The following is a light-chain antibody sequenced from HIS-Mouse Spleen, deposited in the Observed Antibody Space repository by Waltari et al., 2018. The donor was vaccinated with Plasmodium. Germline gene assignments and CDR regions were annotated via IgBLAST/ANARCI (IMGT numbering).Light chain of an antibody. Sequence: EIVMTQSPATLSVSPGARATLSCRASQSVSSNLAWYQQKPGQAPRPLIYGASTRATGIPARFRGSGSGTEFTLTISSLQSEDFAVYYCQQYNNWSFTFGPGTKVDIK. CDR2: GAS. J-gene: IGKJ3*01. V-gene: IGKV3-15*01. CDR1: QSVSSN. CDR3: QQYNNWSFT.